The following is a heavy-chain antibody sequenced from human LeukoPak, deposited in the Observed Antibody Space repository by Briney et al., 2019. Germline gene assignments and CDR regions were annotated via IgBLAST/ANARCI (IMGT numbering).Heavy chain of an antibody. CDR1: GGSISSYY. V-gene: IGHV4-4*07. CDR3: ARVWEANYGDHNCYGMDV. D-gene: IGHD4-17*01. Sequence: SETLSLTCTVSGGSISSYYWSWIRQPAGKGLEWIGRIYTSGSTNYNPSLKSRVTMSVDTSKNQFPLKLSSVTAADTAVYYCARVWEANYGDHNCYGMDVWGQGTTVTVSS. CDR2: IYTSGST. J-gene: IGHJ6*02.